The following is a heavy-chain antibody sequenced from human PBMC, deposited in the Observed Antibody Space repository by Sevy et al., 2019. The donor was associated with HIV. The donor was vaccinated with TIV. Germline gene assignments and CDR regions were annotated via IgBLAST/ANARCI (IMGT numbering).Heavy chain of an antibody. J-gene: IGHJ4*02. Sequence: GGSLRLSCAASGFTFSSYAMSWVRQAPGKGLEWVSVISGNGGYTYYADSVKGRFTISRDTSKNTLYLQMNSLRAGDTAVYYCAKGSTSSSEVGYFDYWGQGTLVTVSS. V-gene: IGHV3-23*01. CDR3: AKGSTSSSEVGYFDY. CDR2: ISGNGGYT. D-gene: IGHD2-2*01. CDR1: GFTFSSYA.